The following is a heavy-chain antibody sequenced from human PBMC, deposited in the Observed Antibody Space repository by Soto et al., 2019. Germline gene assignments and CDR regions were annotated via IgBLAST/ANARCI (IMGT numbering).Heavy chain of an antibody. CDR2: ISYDGSNK. V-gene: IGHV3-30*09. CDR1: GFAFSGYA. J-gene: IGHJ5*02. Sequence: PGGSLRLSCAASGFAFSGYAMHWVRQAPGQELEWVALISYDGSNKNYADSVKGRFAISRDNSKGTLNLQMSSLRTDDTAMYYCVRDPGIAYSRRPAGWFDPWGRGTLVTVSS. D-gene: IGHD3-22*01. CDR3: VRDPGIAYSRRPAGWFDP.